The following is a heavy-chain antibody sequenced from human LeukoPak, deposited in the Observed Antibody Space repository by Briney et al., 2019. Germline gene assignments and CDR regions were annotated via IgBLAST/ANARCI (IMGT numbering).Heavy chain of an antibody. J-gene: IGHJ6*03. Sequence: SETLSLTCTASGGSINTANYYWGWLRRPPGKGLEWIGSIYYSETTYDNPSLKSRVTISIETSKNQFSLRLSSVTASDTAVYYCARQRADYYYYYVDVWGEGTTVAVS. CDR3: ARQRADYYYYYVDV. V-gene: IGHV4-39*01. CDR1: GGSINTANYY. CDR2: IYYSETT.